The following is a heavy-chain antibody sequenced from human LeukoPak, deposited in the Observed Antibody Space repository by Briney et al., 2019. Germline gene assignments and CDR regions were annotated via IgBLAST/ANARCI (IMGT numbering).Heavy chain of an antibody. D-gene: IGHD4-17*01. CDR2: ISAYNDNT. CDR1: GYTFTSYD. Sequence: ASVKVSCKASGYTFTSYDISWVRQAPGQGLEWMGWISAYNDNTNFAQKFQGRVTMTTDTSTNTAYMELRSLKSDDTAVYYCARMHFGDLYPFDYWGQGTLVTVSS. V-gene: IGHV1-18*01. J-gene: IGHJ4*02. CDR3: ARMHFGDLYPFDY.